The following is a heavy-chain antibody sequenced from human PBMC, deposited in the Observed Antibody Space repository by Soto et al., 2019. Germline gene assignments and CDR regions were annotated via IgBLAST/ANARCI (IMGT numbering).Heavy chain of an antibody. CDR3: ALRSMAVVPEY. CDR2: LYYGRSA. V-gene: IGHV4-59*01. D-gene: IGHD3-22*01. CDR1: GDSISSYY. Sequence: QVQLQESGPGLVKPSETLSLTCAVSGDSISSYYCMWIRQPPGKGLESIGYLYYGRSANYNPSLNGRVPLSVATSTTQCSLTLSSMTAADTAVYYCALRSMAVVPEYWGQGTLVTVSS. J-gene: IGHJ4*02.